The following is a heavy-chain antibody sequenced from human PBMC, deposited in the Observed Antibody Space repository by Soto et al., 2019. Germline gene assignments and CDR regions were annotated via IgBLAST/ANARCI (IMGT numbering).Heavy chain of an antibody. CDR2: ISGSGGST. V-gene: IGHV3-23*01. Sequence: GGSLRLSCAASGFTFSSYAMSWARQAPGKGLEWVSAISGSGGSTYYADSVKGRFTISRDNSKNTLYLQMNSLRAEDTAVYYCAKSYGEDYYYYGMDVWGQGTTVTVSS. CDR1: GFTFSSYA. D-gene: IGHD4-17*01. J-gene: IGHJ6*02. CDR3: AKSYGEDYYYYGMDV.